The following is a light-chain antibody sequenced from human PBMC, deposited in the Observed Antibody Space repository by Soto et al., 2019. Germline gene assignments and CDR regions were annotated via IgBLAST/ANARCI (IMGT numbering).Light chain of an antibody. Sequence: DNQITQIPSSLSVSVEVRVTITFRASQSISNCLNWYQQKPGKAPELLIYLASILQSGFPSRFSGSGSGTDFTLTISSLQPEDFAAYYCQQSYSSPPTFGQGTKVDIK. CDR2: LAS. V-gene: IGKV1-39*01. J-gene: IGKJ1*01. CDR3: QQSYSSPPT. CDR1: QSISNC.